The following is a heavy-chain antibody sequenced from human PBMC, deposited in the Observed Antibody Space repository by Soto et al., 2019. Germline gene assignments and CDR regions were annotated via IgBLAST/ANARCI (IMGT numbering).Heavy chain of an antibody. CDR1: GYTFRNYD. Sequence: QLVESGGGFVQPGGSLRLSCAASGYTFRNYDMHWVRQGIGKGLEWVSATGSGGDTYYPDSVKGRFTISRDNAKSSLYLQMSSLRAEDTAVYYCTRGTGTTLIDYWGQGALVTVSA. CDR3: TRGTGTTLIDY. J-gene: IGHJ4*02. CDR2: TGSGGDT. V-gene: IGHV3-13*01. D-gene: IGHD1-7*01.